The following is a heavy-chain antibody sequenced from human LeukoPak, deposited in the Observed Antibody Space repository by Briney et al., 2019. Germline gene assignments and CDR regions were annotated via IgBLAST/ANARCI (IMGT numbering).Heavy chain of an antibody. CDR2: MSINSGLK. Sequence: GGSLRLSCAASGFTFSSYSMNWVRQAPGKGLEGVSSMSINSGLKYHADSVKGRFTIPRDNSKNTLYLQMNSLRAADTAVYYCARDYGDYWGQGTLVTVSS. V-gene: IGHV3-21*04. CDR3: ARDYGDY. D-gene: IGHD4/OR15-4a*01. J-gene: IGHJ4*02. CDR1: GFTFSSYS.